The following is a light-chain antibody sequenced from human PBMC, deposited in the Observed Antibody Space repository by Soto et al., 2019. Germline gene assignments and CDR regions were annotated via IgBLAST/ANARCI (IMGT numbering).Light chain of an antibody. CDR2: DAS. V-gene: IGKV3-11*01. CDR1: HSVSNY. CDR3: QQRSDWPLT. J-gene: IGKJ4*01. Sequence: EIVLTQSPATLSLSPGERATLFCRASHSVSNYLAWFQQKPGQAPRLLIYDASNRATGIPARFSGSGSGTDFTLTSSNLEAEDFAVYYCQQRSDWPLTFGGGTKVEIK.